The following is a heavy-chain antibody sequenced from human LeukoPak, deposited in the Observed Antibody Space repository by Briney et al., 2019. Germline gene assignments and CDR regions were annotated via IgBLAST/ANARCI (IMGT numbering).Heavy chain of an antibody. J-gene: IGHJ5*02. CDR1: GFSVSSYG. CDR2: VYRDGDT. CDR3: VRDRAEGRAWVEFDP. Sequence: TGGSLRLSCVASGFSVSSYGMSWVRQAPGKAPEWVSVVYRDGDTHYADYARGRFIFSRDNSKNTLYLQMTNLRVEDTAVYHCVRDRAEGRAWVEFDPWGQGTVVTVSS. V-gene: IGHV3-66*02.